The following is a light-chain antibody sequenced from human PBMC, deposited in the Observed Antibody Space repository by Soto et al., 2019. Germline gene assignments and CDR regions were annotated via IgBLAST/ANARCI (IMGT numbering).Light chain of an antibody. J-gene: IGKJ3*01. V-gene: IGKV3-20*01. CDR1: QSVSSSY. Sequence: EIVLTQSPGTLSLSPGERATLSCRASQSVSSSYLAWYQQKPGQAPRLLIYGASSRATGIPDRFSGSGSGTDFTLTISRLEPEDLAVYYCQPYGSSPPFTFGPGTKVEIK. CDR2: GAS. CDR3: QPYGSSPPFT.